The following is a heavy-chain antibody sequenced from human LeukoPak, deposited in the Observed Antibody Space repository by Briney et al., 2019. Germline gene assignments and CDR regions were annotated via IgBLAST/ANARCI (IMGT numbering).Heavy chain of an antibody. Sequence: SETLSLTCAVYGGSFSDYDWSWIRQSPGKGLEWIGEINQSGHTNCDPSLKSRVTMSIDTSKSQFSLKLNPVTAADTAVYFCARYVPVKTGPTKSSFDYWGQGTLVTVSS. V-gene: IGHV4-34*01. CDR1: GGSFSDYD. CDR2: INQSGHT. CDR3: ARYVPVKTGPTKSSFDY. J-gene: IGHJ4*02. D-gene: IGHD1-1*01.